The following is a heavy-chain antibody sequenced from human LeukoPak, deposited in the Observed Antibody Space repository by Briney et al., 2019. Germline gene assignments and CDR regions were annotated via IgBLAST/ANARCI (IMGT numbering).Heavy chain of an antibody. Sequence: TSETLSLTCTVSGGSISSYYWSWIRQPAGKGLEWIGRIYTSGSTNYNPSLKSRVTISVDTSKNRFSLNLNSVTAADTAVYYCARDRAYGDYLADAFDIWGQGTMVTVSS. V-gene: IGHV4-4*07. D-gene: IGHD4-17*01. CDR1: GGSISSYY. CDR3: ARDRAYGDYLADAFDI. CDR2: IYTSGST. J-gene: IGHJ3*02.